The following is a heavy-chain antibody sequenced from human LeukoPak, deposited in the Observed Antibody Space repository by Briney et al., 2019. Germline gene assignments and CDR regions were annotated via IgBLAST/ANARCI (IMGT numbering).Heavy chain of an antibody. Sequence: PRGSLRLSCAASGFTVSSNYMSWVRHASGKGLGWASIIYSGDGTYYAYSVKGRVTVSRHSSKNTLYLQMNSLKTEDTAVYYCTTDQFIYYDSSGYYYKTEYFQHWGQGTLVTVSS. D-gene: IGHD3-22*01. CDR3: TTDQFIYYDSSGYYYKTEYFQH. V-gene: IGHV3-53*01. CDR1: GFTVSSNY. CDR2: IYSGDGT. J-gene: IGHJ1*01.